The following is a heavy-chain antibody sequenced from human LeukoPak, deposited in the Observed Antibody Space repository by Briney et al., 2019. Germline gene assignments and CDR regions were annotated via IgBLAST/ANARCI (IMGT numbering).Heavy chain of an antibody. CDR1: GGSISSSSYY. Sequence: SETLSLTCTVPGGSISSSSYYWGWIRQPPGKGLEWIGSIYYSGSTYYNPSLKSRVTISVDTSKNQFSLKLSSVTAADTAVYYCARHLDQQWEGDYWGQGTLVTVSS. CDR3: ARHLDQQWEGDY. V-gene: IGHV4-39*01. CDR2: IYYSGST. D-gene: IGHD1-26*01. J-gene: IGHJ4*02.